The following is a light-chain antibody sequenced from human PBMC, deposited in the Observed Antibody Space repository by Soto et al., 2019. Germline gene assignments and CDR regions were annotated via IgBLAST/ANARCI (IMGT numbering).Light chain of an antibody. J-gene: IGLJ1*01. CDR3: AVWEDSLNGLV. CDR1: SSNIGSNT. Sequence: QSVLTQPPSASGTPGQRVTISCSGSSSNIGSNTVNWYQQLPGTAPKLLIYNNNQRPSGVPDRFSGSKSGTSASLAISGHQSEYEADYYCAVWEDSLNGLVFGTGTKVTVL. CDR2: NNN. V-gene: IGLV1-44*01.